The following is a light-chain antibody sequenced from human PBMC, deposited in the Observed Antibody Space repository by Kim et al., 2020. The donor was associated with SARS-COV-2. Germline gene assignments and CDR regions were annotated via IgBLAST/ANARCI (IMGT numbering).Light chain of an antibody. J-gene: IGLJ2*01. CDR1: SNIVGNQG. CDR3: SALDSSLTHVV. V-gene: IGLV10-54*02. Sequence: QAGLTQPPSVSKGLRQTATLTCTGNSNIVGNQGAAWLQQHQGHPPKLLSYRNNNRPSGISERFSASRSGNTASLTITGLQPEDEADYYCSALDSSLTHVVFGGGTKLTVL. CDR2: RNN.